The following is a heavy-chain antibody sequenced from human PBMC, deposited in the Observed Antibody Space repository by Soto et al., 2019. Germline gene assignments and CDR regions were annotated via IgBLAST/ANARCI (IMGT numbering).Heavy chain of an antibody. CDR2: AFYSGST. Sequence: PSETLSLTCTVSGGSISSYYWYWIRQSPGKGLEWTGYAFYSGSTKYSPSFKSRVTISVDTSKNQFSLNLRSVTAADTAVYYCAYSETYAWFDPWGQGTLVTVSS. J-gene: IGHJ5*02. D-gene: IGHD2-15*01. V-gene: IGHV4-59*01. CDR3: AYSETYAWFDP. CDR1: GGSISSYY.